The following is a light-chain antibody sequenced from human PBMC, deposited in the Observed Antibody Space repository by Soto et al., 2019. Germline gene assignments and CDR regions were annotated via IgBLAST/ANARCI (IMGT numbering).Light chain of an antibody. CDR3: QQRNIWPQVT. CDR1: PSVTNY. Sequence: EIVLAQSPATLSLSPGERATLSCRASPSVTNYLAWYQQKPGQAPRLLIYGAFNRATGIPARFSGSGSGTDFTFTISSLEPEDFAVYYCQQRNIWPQVTFGQGTRLEIK. CDR2: GAF. J-gene: IGKJ5*01. V-gene: IGKV3-11*01.